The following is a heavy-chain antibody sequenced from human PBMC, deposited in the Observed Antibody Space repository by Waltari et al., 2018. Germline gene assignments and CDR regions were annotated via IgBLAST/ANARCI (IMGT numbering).Heavy chain of an antibody. CDR3: ARDREVAEYFQH. J-gene: IGHJ1*01. CDR1: GYTFTGYY. V-gene: IGHV1-2*02. D-gene: IGHD1-26*01. CDR2: INPNSGGT. Sequence: QVQLVQSGAEVKKPGASVRVSCRASGYTFTGYYMTWVRQAPVQWLEWMGWINPNSGGTNYAQKFPGRVTMTRDTSISTAYMELSRLRSDDTAVYYCARDREVAEYFQHWGQGTLVTVSS.